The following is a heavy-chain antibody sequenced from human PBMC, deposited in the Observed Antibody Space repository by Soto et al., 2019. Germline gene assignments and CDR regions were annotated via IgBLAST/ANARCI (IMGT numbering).Heavy chain of an antibody. V-gene: IGHV3-15*07. D-gene: IGHD2-2*01. CDR3: TTDRGYCSSTSCYFPFDY. CDR1: GFTFSNAW. Sequence: GGSLRLSCAASGFTFSNAWMNWARQAPGKGLEWVGRIKSKTDGGTTDYAAPVKGRFTISRDDSKNTLYLQMNSLKTEDTAVYYCTTDRGYCSSTSCYFPFDYWGQGTLVTVSS. J-gene: IGHJ4*02. CDR2: IKSKTDGGTT.